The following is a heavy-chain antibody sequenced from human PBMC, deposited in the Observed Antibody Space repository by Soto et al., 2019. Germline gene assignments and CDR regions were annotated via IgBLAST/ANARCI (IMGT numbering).Heavy chain of an antibody. CDR3: TKGIWSGIDV. D-gene: IGHD3-3*01. V-gene: IGHV3-23*01. J-gene: IGHJ3*01. Sequence: EVQVLESGGDLVQPGGSLRLSCAVSGFTFSIYAMNWVRQAPGKGLEWVSSIDKSGGGTFYADSVKGRFTISRDNSKNTLFLQMNRLRAEDTAVYYCTKGIWSGIDVWGQGTMVTVSS. CDR2: IDKSGGGT. CDR1: GFTFSIYA.